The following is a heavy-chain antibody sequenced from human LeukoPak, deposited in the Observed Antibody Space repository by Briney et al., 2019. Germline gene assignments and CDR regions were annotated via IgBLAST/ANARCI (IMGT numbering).Heavy chain of an antibody. CDR2: ISYDGSNK. V-gene: IGHV3-30*18. D-gene: IGHD3-10*01. CDR1: GFTFTNYG. J-gene: IGHJ5*02. Sequence: GGSLRLSCAASGFTFTNYGMHWVRQAPGKGLEWVAVISYDGSNKYYTDSVKGRFTISRDNSKNTLYLQMNSLRAEDTAVYYCAKDLADYGSGSYYQDNWFDPWGQGTLVTVSS. CDR3: AKDLADYGSGSYYQDNWFDP.